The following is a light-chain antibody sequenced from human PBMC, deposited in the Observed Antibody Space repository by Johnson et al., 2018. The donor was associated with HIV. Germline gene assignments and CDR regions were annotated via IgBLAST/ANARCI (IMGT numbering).Light chain of an antibody. CDR2: ENN. J-gene: IGLJ1*01. CDR3: GTWDSSLSAYV. Sequence: QSVLTQPPSVSAAPGQKVTISCSGSSSNIGNNYVSWYQQLPGTAPKLLIYENNKRPSGIPDRFSGSKSGTSATLVITGLQTGDEADYYCGTWDSSLSAYVVGTGTKVTVI. CDR1: SSNIGNNY. V-gene: IGLV1-51*02.